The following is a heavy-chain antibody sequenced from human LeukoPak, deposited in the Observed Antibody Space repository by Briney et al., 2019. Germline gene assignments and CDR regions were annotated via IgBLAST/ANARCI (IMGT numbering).Heavy chain of an antibody. Sequence: GGSLRLSCAASGFTFSSYAMNWVRQAPGKGLEWVSISGGGGDTYYADSVKGRFTISRDNSKNTLYLQMNSLRAEDTAVYYCAKARGATYGTYYFDYWGQGTLVTVSS. V-gene: IGHV3-23*01. CDR2: SGGGGDT. D-gene: IGHD4/OR15-4a*01. CDR1: GFTFSSYA. J-gene: IGHJ4*02. CDR3: AKARGATYGTYYFDY.